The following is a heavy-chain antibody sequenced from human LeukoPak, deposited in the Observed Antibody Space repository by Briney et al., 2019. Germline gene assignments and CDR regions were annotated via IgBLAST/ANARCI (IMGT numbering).Heavy chain of an antibody. CDR2: INAGNGNT. CDR3: ARAGSGWYGVFFDY. CDR1: GYTFTSYA. V-gene: IGHV1-3*01. Sequence: ASVKVSCKASGYTFTSYATHWVRQAPGQRLEWMGWINAGNGNTKYSQKFQGRVTITRDTSASTAYMELSSLRSEDTAVYYCARAGSGWYGVFFDYWGQGTLVTVSS. D-gene: IGHD6-19*01. J-gene: IGHJ4*02.